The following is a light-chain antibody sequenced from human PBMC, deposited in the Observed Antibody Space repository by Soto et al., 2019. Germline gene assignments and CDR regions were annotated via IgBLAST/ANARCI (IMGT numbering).Light chain of an antibody. Sequence: DIQMTQSPSAMSASVGDRVTITCRASQDISNYLAWFQQKPGTVPKRLIYAASSLQSGVPSRFSGSGSVTEFSLTISNLQPEDFATDYCLQHSDYPRTFGQGTKVEIK. CDR1: QDISNY. J-gene: IGKJ2*01. CDR3: LQHSDYPRT. V-gene: IGKV1-17*03. CDR2: AAS.